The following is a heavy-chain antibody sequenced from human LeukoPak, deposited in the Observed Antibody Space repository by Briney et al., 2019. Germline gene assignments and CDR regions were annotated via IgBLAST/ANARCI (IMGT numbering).Heavy chain of an antibody. CDR3: ARDDYGGIDY. CDR2: IRYDGSNK. CDR1: GFTFSSYG. V-gene: IGHV3-30*02. D-gene: IGHD3-16*01. J-gene: IGHJ4*02. Sequence: GGSLRLSCAASGFTFSSYGMHWVRQAPGKGLEWVAFIRYDGSNKYYADSVKGRFTISRDNAKNSLYLQMNSLRAEDTAVYYCARDDYGGIDYWGQGTLVTVS.